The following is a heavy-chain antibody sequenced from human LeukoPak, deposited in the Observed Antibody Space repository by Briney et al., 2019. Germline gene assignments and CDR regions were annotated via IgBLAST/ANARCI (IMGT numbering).Heavy chain of an antibody. CDR3: ARVDGPTVTTMFFDS. Sequence: PGGSLRLSCAASGFTFSRHGMICVRQAPGKGLEWLAYVSSGSSTIHYADSVRDRFTISRDDAKNSLYLQMNSLRAEDTAVYYCARVDGPTVTTMFFDSWRPGTLVTVPS. D-gene: IGHD4-17*01. V-gene: IGHV3-48*01. CDR1: GFTFSRHG. CDR2: VSSGSSTI. J-gene: IGHJ4*02.